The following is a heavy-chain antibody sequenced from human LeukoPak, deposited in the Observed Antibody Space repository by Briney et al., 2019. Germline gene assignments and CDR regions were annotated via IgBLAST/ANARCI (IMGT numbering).Heavy chain of an antibody. D-gene: IGHD2-8*01. CDR1: GGSISSYY. CDR2: IYTSGST. Sequence: SETLSLTCTVSGGSISSYYWSWIRQPPGKGLEWIGYIYTSGSTNYNPTLKSRVTISVDTSKNQFSLKLSSVTAADTAVYYCARLMVYDLPLFDYWGQGTLVTVSS. J-gene: IGHJ4*02. V-gene: IGHV4-4*09. CDR3: ARLMVYDLPLFDY.